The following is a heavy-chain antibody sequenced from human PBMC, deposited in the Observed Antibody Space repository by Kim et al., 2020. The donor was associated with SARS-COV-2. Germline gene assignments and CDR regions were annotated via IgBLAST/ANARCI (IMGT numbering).Heavy chain of an antibody. V-gene: IGHV6-1*01. Sequence: DYDGSVNRRIHINADTSKNQFSLQLNSVSPEDTAVYYCARDTPGQKAYDIWGQGTMVTVSS. CDR3: ARDTPGQKAYDI. J-gene: IGHJ3*02.